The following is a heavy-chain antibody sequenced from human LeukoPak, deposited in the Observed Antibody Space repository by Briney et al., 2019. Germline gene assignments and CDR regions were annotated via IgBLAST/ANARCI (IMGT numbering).Heavy chain of an antibody. V-gene: IGHV1-18*01. CDR3: ARASTHRYNWKSGQLSDAFDI. Sequence: ASVKVSCKASGYTFTTYGISWVRQAPGQGLEWMGWISAYNGHTKYAQKLQGRVTMTTDTSTTTANMELRSLRSDDTAVYYCARASTHRYNWKSGQLSDAFDIWGQGTMVTVSS. D-gene: IGHD1-20*01. CDR2: ISAYNGHT. J-gene: IGHJ3*02. CDR1: GYTFTTYG.